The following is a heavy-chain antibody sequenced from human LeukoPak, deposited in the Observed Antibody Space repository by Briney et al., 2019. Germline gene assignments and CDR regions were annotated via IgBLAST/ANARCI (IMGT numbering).Heavy chain of an antibody. CDR2: INSDGSST. J-gene: IGHJ4*02. V-gene: IGHV3-74*01. CDR1: GFTFSSYW. Sequence: GGSLRLCCAASGFTFSSYWMHWVRQAPGKGLVWVSRINSDGSSTTYADSVKGRFTISRDNAKNTLYLQMNSLRAEDTAVYYCARSTTMYSSGWNGLDYWGQGTLVTVSS. D-gene: IGHD6-19*01. CDR3: ARSTTMYSSGWNGLDY.